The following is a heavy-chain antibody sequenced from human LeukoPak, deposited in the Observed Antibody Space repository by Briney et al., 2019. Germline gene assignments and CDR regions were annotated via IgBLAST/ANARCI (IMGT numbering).Heavy chain of an antibody. CDR3: ARAYSSSWYY. J-gene: IGHJ4*02. D-gene: IGHD6-13*01. Sequence: PGGSLRLSCAASGFTFSSYTMNWVRQPPGKGLEWVSNIGTSSTTIYYADSVKGRFTISRNNSKNTLYLQMNSLRADDTAVYYCARAYSSSWYYWGEGTLVTVSS. CDR2: IGTSSTTI. V-gene: IGHV3-48*01. CDR1: GFTFSSYT.